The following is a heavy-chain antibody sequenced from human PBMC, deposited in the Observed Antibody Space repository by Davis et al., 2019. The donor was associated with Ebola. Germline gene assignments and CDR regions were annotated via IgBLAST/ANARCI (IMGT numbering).Heavy chain of an antibody. CDR2: IIPIFGTA. Sequence: AASVKVSCKASGGTFSSYAISWVRQAPGQGLEWMGRIIPIFGTANYAQKFQGRVTITADKSTSTAYMELSSLRSEDTAVYYCAGRYCSGGSCYSRGYYYYGMDVWGQGTTVTVSS. D-gene: IGHD2-15*01. CDR1: GGTFSSYA. V-gene: IGHV1-69*06. J-gene: IGHJ6*02. CDR3: AGRYCSGGSCYSRGYYYYGMDV.